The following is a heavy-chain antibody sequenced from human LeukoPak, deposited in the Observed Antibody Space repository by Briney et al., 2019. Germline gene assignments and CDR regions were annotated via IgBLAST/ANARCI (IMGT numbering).Heavy chain of an antibody. D-gene: IGHD3-10*01. CDR1: GFTLSSYW. CDR3: ARDGSGTYYYGMDV. Sequence: GGSLRLSCAASGFTLSSYWMHWVRQAPGKGLVWVSRINSDGSSTSYADSVKGRFTISRDNAKNTLYLQMNSLRAEDTAVYYCARDGSGTYYYGMDVWGKGTTVTVSS. J-gene: IGHJ6*04. CDR2: INSDGSST. V-gene: IGHV3-74*01.